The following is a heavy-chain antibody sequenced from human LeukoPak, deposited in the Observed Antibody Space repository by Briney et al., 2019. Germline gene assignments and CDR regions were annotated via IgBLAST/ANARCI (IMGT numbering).Heavy chain of an antibody. CDR3: AREGYYDILTGYNNWFDP. CDR1: GGSISSSYSY. CDR2: IYYSGNT. V-gene: IGHV4-39*07. J-gene: IGHJ5*02. D-gene: IGHD3-9*01. Sequence: SETLSLTCTVSGGSISSSYSYWGWIRQPPGKGLEWIGNIYYSGNTYYSPSLTSRVTLSVDTSENQFSLKLSSVTAADTAVYYCAREGYYDILTGYNNWFDPWGQGTLVTVSS.